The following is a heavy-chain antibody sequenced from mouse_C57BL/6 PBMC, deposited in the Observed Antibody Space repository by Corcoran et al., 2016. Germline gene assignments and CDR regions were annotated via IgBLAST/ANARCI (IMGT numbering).Heavy chain of an antibody. J-gene: IGHJ4*01. Sequence: VQLQQSGPVLVKPGASVKMSCKASGYTFTDYYINWVKQRPGQGLEWIGWIFPGSGSTYYNEKFKGKATLTVDKSSSTAYMLLSSLTSEDSAVYFCARDYGSHYAMDYWGQGTSVTVSS. V-gene: IGHV1-75*01. CDR2: IFPGSGST. CDR3: ARDYGSHYAMDY. D-gene: IGHD1-1*01. CDR1: GYTFTDYY.